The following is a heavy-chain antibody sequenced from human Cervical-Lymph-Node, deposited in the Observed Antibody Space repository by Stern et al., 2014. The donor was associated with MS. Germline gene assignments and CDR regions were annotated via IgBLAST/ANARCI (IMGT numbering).Heavy chain of an antibody. V-gene: IGHV1-69*01. D-gene: IGHD3-22*01. Sequence: VQLVQSGAEVKKPGSSVKVSCKASGGTFSSYAISWVRQAPGQGLEWMGGIIPLFVTANYAQKFQGRVTITADESTSTAYMELSSLRSEDTAVYYCARDSAAYYYDSSGYYYAVGDYWGQGTLVTVSS. J-gene: IGHJ4*02. CDR3: ARDSAAYYYDSSGYYYAVGDY. CDR1: GGTFSSYA. CDR2: IIPLFVTA.